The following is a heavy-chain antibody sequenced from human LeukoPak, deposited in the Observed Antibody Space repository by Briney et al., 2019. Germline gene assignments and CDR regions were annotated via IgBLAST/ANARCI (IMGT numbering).Heavy chain of an antibody. J-gene: IGHJ6*03. V-gene: IGHV1-2*02. Sequence: ASVKVSCKTSGYTFTDYYIHWVQQAPGQGLEWMGCINPNTDDTNYAQKFQGRVTMTRDTSISTAYMELSSLRSDDTAVFYCAREEMSGSYSYYYYYYMDVWGKGTTVTVSS. CDR3: AREEMSGSYSYYYYYYMDV. D-gene: IGHD1-26*01. CDR2: INPNTDDT. CDR1: GYTFTDYY.